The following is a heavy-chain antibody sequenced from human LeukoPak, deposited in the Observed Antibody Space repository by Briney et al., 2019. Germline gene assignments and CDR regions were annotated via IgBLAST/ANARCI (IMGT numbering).Heavy chain of an antibody. Sequence: PSETLSPTCIVSGGSISSSDFYWGWARQSPGKGLEWIGSMSYSGSLYYNPSLQSRVTISADTSKNQFSLNLRSLAAADTAIYHCARLRGSSPIDFWGQGILVTVSS. CDR3: ARLRGSSPIDF. CDR2: MSYSGSL. CDR1: GGSISSSDFY. D-gene: IGHD3-16*01. V-gene: IGHV4-39*01. J-gene: IGHJ4*02.